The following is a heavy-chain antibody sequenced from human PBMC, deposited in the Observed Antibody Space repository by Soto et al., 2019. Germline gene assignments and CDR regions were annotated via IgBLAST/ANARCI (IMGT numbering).Heavy chain of an antibody. D-gene: IGHD6-13*01. J-gene: IGHJ4*02. CDR2: ISYDGSNK. CDR1: GFTFSSYA. CDR3: AKLYDSSSY. Sequence: QVQLVESGGGVVQPGRSLRLSCAASGFTFSSYAMHWVRQAPGKGLEWVAVISYDGSNKYYADSVKGRFTISRDNSKNTLYLQMNSLRAEDTAVYYCAKLYDSSSYWGQGTLVTVCS. V-gene: IGHV3-30*18.